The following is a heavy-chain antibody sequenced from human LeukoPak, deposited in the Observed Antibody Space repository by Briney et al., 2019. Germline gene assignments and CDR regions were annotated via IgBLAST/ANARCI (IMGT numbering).Heavy chain of an antibody. Sequence: ASVKVSCKTSGYTFTGYYLHWVRQAPGQGLEWMGWINPNSGGTKYAQTLQGRVTMTRDTSINTVYVCLSRLSSDDTAVHYCAGFRYYDSSGEAEFDYWGQGTLVTVSS. J-gene: IGHJ4*02. CDR3: AGFRYYDSSGEAEFDY. V-gene: IGHV1-2*02. D-gene: IGHD3-22*01. CDR2: INPNSGGT. CDR1: GYTFTGYY.